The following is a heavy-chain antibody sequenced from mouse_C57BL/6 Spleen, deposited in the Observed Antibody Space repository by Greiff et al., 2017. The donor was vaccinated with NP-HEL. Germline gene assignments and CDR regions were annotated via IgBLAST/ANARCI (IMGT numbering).Heavy chain of an antibody. V-gene: IGHV5-6*01. J-gene: IGHJ2*01. CDR1: GFTFSSYG. D-gene: IGHD2-4*01. CDR3: ARQEDYDYLFDY. CDR2: ISSGGSYT. Sequence: DVQLVESGGDLVKPGGSLKLSCAASGFTFSSYGMSWVRQTPDKRLEWVATISSGGSYTYYPDSVKGRFTISRDNAKNTLYLQMSSLKSEDTAMYYWARQEDYDYLFDYWGQGTTLTVSS.